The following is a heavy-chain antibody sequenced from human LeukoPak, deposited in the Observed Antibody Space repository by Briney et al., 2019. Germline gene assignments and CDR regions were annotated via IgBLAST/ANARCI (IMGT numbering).Heavy chain of an antibody. V-gene: IGHV1-18*01. CDR3: ARLHRGIWFGELTDNWFDP. CDR2: ISAYNGNT. D-gene: IGHD3-10*01. Sequence: ASVKVSCKASGYTFTSYGISWVRQAPGQGLEWMGWISAYNGNTNYAQKLQGRVTMTTDTSTSTAYMELRSLRSDDTAVYYCARLHRGIWFGELTDNWFDPWGQGTLVTVSS. CDR1: GYTFTSYG. J-gene: IGHJ5*02.